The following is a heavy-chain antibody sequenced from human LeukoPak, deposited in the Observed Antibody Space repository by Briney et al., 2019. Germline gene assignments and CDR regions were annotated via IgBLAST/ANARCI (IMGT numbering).Heavy chain of an antibody. CDR2: ISSNGGST. Sequence: PGGSLRLSCAASGVTFSSYAMHWVRQAPGKGLEYVSTISSNGGSTYYANSVKGRFTISRDNSKNTLYLQMGSLRAKDMAVYYCARGGSSWYYPYFDYWGQGTLVTVSS. J-gene: IGHJ4*02. CDR3: ARGGSSWYYPYFDY. CDR1: GVTFSSYA. V-gene: IGHV3-64*01. D-gene: IGHD6-13*01.